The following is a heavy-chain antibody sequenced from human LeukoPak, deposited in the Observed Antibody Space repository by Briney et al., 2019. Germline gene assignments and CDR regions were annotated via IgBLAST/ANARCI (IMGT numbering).Heavy chain of an antibody. D-gene: IGHD6-13*01. CDR2: IYYSGNT. J-gene: IGHJ4*02. V-gene: IGHV4-59*01. CDR1: GGSISNKY. Sequence: SETLSLTCTVSGGSISNKYWSWIRQPPGKGLEWIGYIYYSGNTNYNPSLKSRVTILVDTSKNQVSLKLSSVTAADTAVYYCARDVVAAAGTWDYWGQGTLVTVSS. CDR3: ARDVVAAAGTWDY.